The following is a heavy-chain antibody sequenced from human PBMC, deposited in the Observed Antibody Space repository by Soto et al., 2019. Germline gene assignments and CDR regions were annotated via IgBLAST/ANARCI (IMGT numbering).Heavy chain of an antibody. Sequence: GGSLRLSCAASGFTVSSNYMSWVRQAPGKGLEWVSYISSSGSTIYYADSVKGRFTISRDNAKNSLYLQMNSLRAEDTAVYYCARDYPKNSYALKWLDPWGQGTLVTVS. CDR2: ISSSGSTI. CDR3: ARDYPKNSYALKWLDP. J-gene: IGHJ5*02. D-gene: IGHD5-18*01. V-gene: IGHV3-11*01. CDR1: GFTVSSNY.